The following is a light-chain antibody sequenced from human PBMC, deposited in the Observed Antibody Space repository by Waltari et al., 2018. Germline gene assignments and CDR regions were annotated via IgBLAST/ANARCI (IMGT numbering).Light chain of an antibody. J-gene: IGKJ2*03. Sequence: DIQMTQSPSYLSASAGDTVTITCRASQNITNYLNWYQQRSGKPPKFLIDDASNLQSGVPPRFSGSGSGTHFTLTISHLQPEDFATYYCQEAYSSRYSFGQGTKVDIK. V-gene: IGKV1-39*01. CDR3: QEAYSSRYS. CDR2: DAS. CDR1: QNITNY.